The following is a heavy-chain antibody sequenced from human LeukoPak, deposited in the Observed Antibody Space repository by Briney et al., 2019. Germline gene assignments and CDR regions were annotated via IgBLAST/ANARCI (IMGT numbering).Heavy chain of an antibody. D-gene: IGHD2-15*01. CDR3: ARALRGSPNAFDI. V-gene: IGHV4-61*08. CDR1: GGSISSGGYY. CDR2: IYYSGST. J-gene: IGHJ3*02. Sequence: SETLSLTCTVSGGSISSGGYYWSWIRQPPGKGLEWIGYIYYSGSTNYNPSLKSRVTISVDTSKNQFSLKLSSVTAADTAVYYCARALRGSPNAFDIWGQGTMVTVSS.